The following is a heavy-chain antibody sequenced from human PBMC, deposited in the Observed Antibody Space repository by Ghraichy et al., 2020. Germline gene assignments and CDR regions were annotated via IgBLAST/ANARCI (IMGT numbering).Heavy chain of an antibody. D-gene: IGHD2-21*02. Sequence: SETLSLTCTVSGGSISSSSYYWGWIRQPPGKGLEWIGSIYYSGSTYYNPSLKSRVTISVDTSKNQFSLKLSSVTAADTAVYYCARLGVVVTPNDAFDIWGQGTMVTVSS. V-gene: IGHV4-39*01. CDR1: GGSISSSSYY. CDR2: IYYSGST. J-gene: IGHJ3*02. CDR3: ARLGVVVTPNDAFDI.